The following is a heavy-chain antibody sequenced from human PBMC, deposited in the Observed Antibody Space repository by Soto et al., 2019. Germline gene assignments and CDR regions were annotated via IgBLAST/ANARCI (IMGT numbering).Heavy chain of an antibody. CDR3: ARDGYCVGSSCSFLPDV. V-gene: IGHV3-53*01. J-gene: IGHJ6*02. CDR2: IYSGGST. D-gene: IGHD2-21*01. CDR1: GFTVSSNY. Sequence: GGSLRLSCAASGFTVSSNYMSWVRQAPGKGLEWVSVIYSGGSTYYADSVKGRFTISRDDSKNTLYLQMNSLRDEDMAVYYCARDGYCVGSSCSFLPDVWGQGTTVTVSS.